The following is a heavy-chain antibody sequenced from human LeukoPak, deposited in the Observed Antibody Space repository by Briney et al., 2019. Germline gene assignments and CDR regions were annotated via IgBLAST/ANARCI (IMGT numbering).Heavy chain of an antibody. CDR1: GFTFSSYA. Sequence: PGGSLRLSCAASGFTFSSYAMGWVRQAPGKGLEWVSAISGSGGSTYYADSVKGRFTISRDNSKNTLYLQMSSLSAEDTALYYCARGDGSSWVDYWGQGTLVTVSS. CDR3: ARGDGSSWVDY. J-gene: IGHJ4*02. D-gene: IGHD6-13*01. V-gene: IGHV3-23*01. CDR2: ISGSGGST.